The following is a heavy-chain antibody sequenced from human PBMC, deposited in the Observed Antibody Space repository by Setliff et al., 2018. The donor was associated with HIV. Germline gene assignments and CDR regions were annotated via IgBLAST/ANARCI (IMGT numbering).Heavy chain of an antibody. CDR1: GFTFGDYA. D-gene: IGHD4-4*01. J-gene: IGHJ3*01. CDR2: IRSKAYGGTT. Sequence: SLRLSCTASGFTFGDYAMSWVRQAPGKGLEWVGFIRSKAYGGTTEYAASVKGRFTISRDDSKSIAYLQMNSLKTEDTAVYYCTTASDSTNYDDGFDLWGQGTMITVSS. CDR3: TTASDSTNYDDGFDL. V-gene: IGHV3-49*04.